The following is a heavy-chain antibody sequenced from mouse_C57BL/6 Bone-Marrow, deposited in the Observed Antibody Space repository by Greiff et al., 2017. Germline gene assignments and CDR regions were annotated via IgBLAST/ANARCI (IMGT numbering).Heavy chain of an antibody. D-gene: IGHD2-3*01. J-gene: IGHJ3*01. CDR1: GYSIPSGYY. CDR2: ISYDGSN. CDR3: ARDQGGYYPFAY. Sequence: EVKLVESGPGLVKPSQSLSLTCSVTGYSIPSGYYWNWIRQFPGNKLEWMGYISYDGSNNYNPSLKNRISIIRDTSKSQFFLKLSSVTTEDTATYYCARDQGGYYPFAYWGQGTLVTVSA. V-gene: IGHV3-6*01.